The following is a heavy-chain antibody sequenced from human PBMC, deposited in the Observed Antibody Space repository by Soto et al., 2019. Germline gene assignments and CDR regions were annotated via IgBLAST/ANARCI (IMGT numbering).Heavy chain of an antibody. V-gene: IGHV1-18*04. CDR1: GYSFATYG. CDR3: ADAAIYYYDGSGYYPLGH. D-gene: IGHD3-22*01. J-gene: IGHJ4*02. CDR2: ISAHNGDT. Sequence: QVQLVQSGAEVKKPGASVKVSCKASGYSFATYGFSWVRQAPGQGLECVGWISAHNGDTHYSQKFQGRVTLTTDTSTNTGSMELRRLTSDDTTVYFCADAAIYYYDGSGYYPLGHWGQGTLVTVSS.